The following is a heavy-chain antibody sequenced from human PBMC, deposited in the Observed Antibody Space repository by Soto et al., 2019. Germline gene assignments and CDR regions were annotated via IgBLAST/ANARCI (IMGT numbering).Heavy chain of an antibody. V-gene: IGHV3-30*18. CDR1: GFTFSSYG. Sequence: QVHLVESGGGVVQPGRSLRLSCAASGFTFSSYGMHWVRQGPGKGLEWVADISYDGTNKYYADSVKGRFTISRDNSKKTVYLEMNSLRGEDTAMYYCAKDNSGTYYWLDYWGQGTLVTISS. CDR2: ISYDGTNK. CDR3: AKDNSGTYYWLDY. D-gene: IGHD1-26*01. J-gene: IGHJ4*02.